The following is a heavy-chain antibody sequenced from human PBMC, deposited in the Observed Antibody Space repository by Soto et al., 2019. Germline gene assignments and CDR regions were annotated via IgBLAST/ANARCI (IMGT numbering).Heavy chain of an antibody. D-gene: IGHD2-15*01. CDR2: IYYSGST. V-gene: IGHV4-31*03. Sequence: PSETLSLTCTVSGGSISSGGYYWSWIRQHPGKGLEWIGYIYYSGSTYYNPSLKSRVTISVDTSKNQFSLKLSSVTAADTAVYYCATGKLRPPLFDYWGQGTLVTVSS. CDR3: ATGKLRPPLFDY. J-gene: IGHJ4*02. CDR1: GGSISSGGYY.